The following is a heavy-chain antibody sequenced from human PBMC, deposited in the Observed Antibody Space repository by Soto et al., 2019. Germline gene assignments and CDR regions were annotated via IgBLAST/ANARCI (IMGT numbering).Heavy chain of an antibody. V-gene: IGHV3-23*01. CDR3: AKLAEVVPAPTFDY. CDR1: GWTFSSYS. J-gene: IGHJ4*02. D-gene: IGHD2-2*01. Sequence: GGSLRLSCAASGWTFSSYSMSWVRQAPGKGLEWVSAISGSGGSTYYADSVKGRFTISRDNSKNTLYLQMNSLRAEDTPVYYCAKLAEVVPAPTFDYWRQGTPVTVSS. CDR2: ISGSGGST.